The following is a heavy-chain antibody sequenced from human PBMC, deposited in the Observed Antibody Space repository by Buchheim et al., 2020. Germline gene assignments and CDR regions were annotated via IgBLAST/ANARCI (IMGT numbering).Heavy chain of an antibody. J-gene: IGHJ5*02. V-gene: IGHV3-7*01. CDR2: IKQDGSEK. CDR1: GFTFSSYW. D-gene: IGHD6-19*01. Sequence: EVQLVESGGGLVQPGGSLRLSCAASGFTFSSYWMSWVRQAPGKGLEWVANIKQDGSEKYYVDSVKGRFTISRDNAKNSLYLQMNSLRAEDTAVYHCAREKGEGSGWFENWFDPWGQGTL. CDR3: AREKGEGSGWFENWFDP.